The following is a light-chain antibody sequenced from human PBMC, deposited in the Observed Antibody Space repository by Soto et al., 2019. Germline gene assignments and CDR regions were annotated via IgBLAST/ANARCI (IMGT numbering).Light chain of an antibody. CDR1: QSVSSN. V-gene: IGKV3-15*01. CDR2: GAS. CDR3: QHYNNWPPWT. Sequence: EIVMTQSPATLSVSPGERATLSCRASQSVSSNLAWYQQKPGQAPRLLIYGASIRATGIPARFSGSGSGTEFTITISSLQSEDFAVYYCQHYNNWPPWTFGQGTKVEIK. J-gene: IGKJ1*01.